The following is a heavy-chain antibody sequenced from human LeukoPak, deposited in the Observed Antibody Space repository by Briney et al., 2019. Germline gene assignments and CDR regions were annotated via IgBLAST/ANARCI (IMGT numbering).Heavy chain of an antibody. CDR1: GFSLNTSGMG. D-gene: IGHD3-22*01. J-gene: IGHJ4*02. CDR3: AHSYPDYDSSGYYFGFFDY. Sequence: SGSTLVNPTQTLTLTCTLSGFSLNTSGMGVAWIRQPPGKALEWLALIYWDDDERFSPSLKSRLTITKDTSKNQVVLTMTNMDPVDTATYYCAHSYPDYDSSGYYFGFFDYWGQGTLVTVSS. CDR2: IYWDDDE. V-gene: IGHV2-5*02.